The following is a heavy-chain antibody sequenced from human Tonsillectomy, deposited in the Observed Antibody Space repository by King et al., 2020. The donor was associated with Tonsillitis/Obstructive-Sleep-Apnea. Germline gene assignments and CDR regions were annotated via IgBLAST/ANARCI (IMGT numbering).Heavy chain of an antibody. CDR2: ISYDGSNT. V-gene: IGHV3-30*04. Sequence: VQLVESGGGVVQPGRSLRLSCAASGFIFSSYAIHWVRQAPGKGLEWVAVISYDGSNTYYADSVKGRFTISRDNSKNTLDLQMNSLRAEDTAVYYCAGEGIYDSSGYADAFDIWGQGTMVTVSS. D-gene: IGHD3-22*01. CDR3: AGEGIYDSSGYADAFDI. J-gene: IGHJ3*02. CDR1: GFIFSSYA.